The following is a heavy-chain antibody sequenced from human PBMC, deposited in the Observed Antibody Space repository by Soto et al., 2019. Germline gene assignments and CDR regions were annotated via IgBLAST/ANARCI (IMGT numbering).Heavy chain of an antibody. CDR2: IKQDGGEK. CDR1: GFIFSGHW. V-gene: IGHV3-7*03. CDR3: ARWEISEWYLGI. J-gene: IGHJ4*02. Sequence: GVSLRLSCAASGFIFSGHWMAWVRQAPGKGLEWVASIKQDGGEKYYVDSVKGRFTISRDNGKNSLYLQMISLRAEDTAVYYCARWEISEWYLGIWGQGTVVTVSS. D-gene: IGHD1-26*01.